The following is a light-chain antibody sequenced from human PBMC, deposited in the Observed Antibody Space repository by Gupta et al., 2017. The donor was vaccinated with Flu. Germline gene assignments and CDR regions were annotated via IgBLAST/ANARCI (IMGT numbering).Light chain of an antibody. CDR2: GTS. J-gene: IGKJ2*01. V-gene: IGKV1-9*01. CDR1: QGIRRY. CDR3: LQPYRLPYT. Sequence: DIQLTQSPSFLSASVGDRVTITCRASQGIRRYLAWFQQKPGKAPKLVIYGTSTLQQGVPPTFSGSGSRTEFTLTISSLQPEDIATYSCLQPYRLPYTFGQGTKLEIK.